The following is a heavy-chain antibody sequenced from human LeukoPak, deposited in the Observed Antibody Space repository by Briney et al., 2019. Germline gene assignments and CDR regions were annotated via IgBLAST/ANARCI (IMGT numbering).Heavy chain of an antibody. V-gene: IGHV3-23*01. CDR1: GFSVNNKY. J-gene: IGHJ4*02. CDR3: AKGLYYYDSSGYYVD. Sequence: GGSLRLSCAASGFSVNNKYMSWVRQAPGKGLEWVSAISGSGGSTYYADSVKGRFTISRDNSKNTLYLQMNSLRAEDTAVYYCAKGLYYYDSSGYYVDWGQGTLVTVSS. CDR2: ISGSGGST. D-gene: IGHD3-22*01.